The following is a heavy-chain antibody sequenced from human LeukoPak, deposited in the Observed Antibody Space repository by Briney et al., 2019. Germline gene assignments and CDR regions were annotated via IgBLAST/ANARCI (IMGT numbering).Heavy chain of an antibody. CDR1: GFTFSSYG. V-gene: IGHV3-30*18. Sequence: GSLRLSCAASGFTFSSYGMHWVRQAPGKGLEWVAVISYDGSNKYYADSVKGRFTISRDNSKNTLYLQMNSLRAEDTAVYYCAKDAVVVPAGYFDYWGQGTLVTVSS. D-gene: IGHD2-2*01. CDR2: ISYDGSNK. J-gene: IGHJ4*02. CDR3: AKDAVVVPAGYFDY.